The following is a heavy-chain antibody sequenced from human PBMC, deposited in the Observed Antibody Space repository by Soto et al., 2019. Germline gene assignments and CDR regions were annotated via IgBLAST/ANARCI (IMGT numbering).Heavy chain of an antibody. D-gene: IGHD5-18*01. CDR1: GGSISSYY. J-gene: IGHJ6*02. V-gene: IGHV4-59*01. CDR3: ARSGGAMVTGYYYYYYGMDV. CDR2: IYYSGST. Sequence: ETLSLTCPVSGGSISSYYWSWIRQPPGKGLEWIGYIYYSGSTNYNPSLKSRVTISVDTSKNQFSLKLSSVTAADTAVYYWARSGGAMVTGYYYYYYGMDVWGQGTTVTVSS.